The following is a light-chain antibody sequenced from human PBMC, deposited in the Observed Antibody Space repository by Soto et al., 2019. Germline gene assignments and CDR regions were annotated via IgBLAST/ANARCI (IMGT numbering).Light chain of an antibody. Sequence: VLTLSPVTLSLNPGERATLSCRASQSFRGLLAWYQQKPGQAPRLLIYDAYNRATGIPPRFSGSGSGTDFTLTISSLQPEDVATYYCQQLDSFPLTFGQGTRLAIK. V-gene: IGKV3-11*01. CDR1: QSFRGL. CDR2: DAY. CDR3: QQLDSFPLT. J-gene: IGKJ5*01.